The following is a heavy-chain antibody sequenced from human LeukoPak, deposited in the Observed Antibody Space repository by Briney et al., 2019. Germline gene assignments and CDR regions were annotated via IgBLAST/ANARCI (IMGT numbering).Heavy chain of an antibody. CDR1: GFTFSSYW. CDR2: INGDGSTT. Sequence: GGSLRLSCAASGFTFSSYWMHWVRQAPGKGLVWVSHINGDGSTTSYADSVKGRFTISRDNAKNTLYLQMNSLRAEDTAVYYCTRDQDDDAAEATLDYWGQGTLVTVSS. CDR3: TRDQDDDAAEATLDY. V-gene: IGHV3-74*01. J-gene: IGHJ4*02. D-gene: IGHD6-25*01.